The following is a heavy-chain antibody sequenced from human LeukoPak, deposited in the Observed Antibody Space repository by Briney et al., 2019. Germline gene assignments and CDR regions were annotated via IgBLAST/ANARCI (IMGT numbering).Heavy chain of an antibody. J-gene: IGHJ4*02. CDR3: AREASEKGGIDY. CDR1: GFTFSSYP. CDR2: ISFDVSDK. D-gene: IGHD2-2*01. V-gene: IGHV3-30-3*01. Sequence: GGSLRLSCATSGFTFSSYPMHWVRQAPXXXLECVAVISFDVSDKSYADSMKGRFTISRDNSRKTVYLQMNNVRPEDTAVYYCAREASEKGGIDYWGQGALVIVSS.